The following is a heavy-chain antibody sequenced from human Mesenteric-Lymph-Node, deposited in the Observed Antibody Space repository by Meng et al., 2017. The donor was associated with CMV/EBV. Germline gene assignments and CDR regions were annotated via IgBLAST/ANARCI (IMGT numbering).Heavy chain of an antibody. V-gene: IGHV4-4*02. D-gene: IGHD2-15*01. Sequence: SETLSLTCVVSGGLISSNNWWSWVRQPPGKGPEWIGEIYHSGSTKYNPSLKSRVTISVDKSKNQFSLKLSSVTAADTAVYYCARRSSTGFDWFDPWGQGTLVTVSS. J-gene: IGHJ5*02. CDR3: ARRSSTGFDWFDP. CDR1: GGLISSNNW. CDR2: IYHSGST.